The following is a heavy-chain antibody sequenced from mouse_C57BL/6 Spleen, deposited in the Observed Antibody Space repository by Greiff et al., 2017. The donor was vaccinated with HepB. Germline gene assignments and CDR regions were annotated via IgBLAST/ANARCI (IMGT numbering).Heavy chain of an antibody. V-gene: IGHV1-15*01. CDR3: TRGAVTKDYAMDY. CDR2: IDPETGGT. Sequence: VQLQQSGAELVRPGASVTLSCKSSGYTFTDYEMHWVKQTPVHGLEWIGAIDPETGGTAYNQKFKGKAILAADKSSSTAYMELRSLTSEDSAVYYCTRGAVTKDYAMDYWGQGTSVTVSS. J-gene: IGHJ4*01. D-gene: IGHD2-2*01. CDR1: GYTFTDYE.